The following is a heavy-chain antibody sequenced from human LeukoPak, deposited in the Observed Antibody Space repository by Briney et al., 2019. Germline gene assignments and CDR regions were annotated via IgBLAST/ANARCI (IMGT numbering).Heavy chain of an antibody. CDR1: GGSISSGAYY. CDR3: AKRGYCSGSSCYSNIDLDY. Sequence: SETLSLTCTVSGGSISSGAYYWSWIRQHPGKGLEWIGYISYSGSTYYNPSLKSRLTISLDTSKNQFSLKVSSVTAADTAVYYCAKRGYCSGSSCYSNIDLDYWGQGTLVTVSS. D-gene: IGHD2-15*01. V-gene: IGHV4-31*03. J-gene: IGHJ4*02. CDR2: ISYSGST.